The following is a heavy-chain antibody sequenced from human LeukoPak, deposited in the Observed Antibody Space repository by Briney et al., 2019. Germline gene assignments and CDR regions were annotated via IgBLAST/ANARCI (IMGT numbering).Heavy chain of an antibody. J-gene: IGHJ6*02. CDR1: GFTFSSYS. V-gene: IGHV3-48*04. CDR2: ISSSSSTI. CDR3: ARLRYYYGMDV. Sequence: PGGSLRLSCAASGFTFSSYSMNWVRQAPGKGLEWVSYISSSSSTIYYADSVKGRFTISRDNAKNSLYLQMNSLRAEDTAVYYCARLRYYYGMDVWGQGTTVTVSS.